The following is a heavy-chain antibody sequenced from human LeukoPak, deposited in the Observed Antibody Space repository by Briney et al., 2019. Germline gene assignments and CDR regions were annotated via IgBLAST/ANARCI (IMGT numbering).Heavy chain of an antibody. CDR2: INTDGSST. Sequence: PGGSLRLSCAASGFTFSNYWMHWVRQAPGKGLVWVSRINTDGSSTDYADSVKGRFTISRDNAKNTLYLQMDSLRAEDTAVYYCARESYSSSWYGPDYWGQGTLVTVSS. CDR3: ARESYSSSWYGPDY. CDR1: GFTFSNYW. D-gene: IGHD6-13*01. J-gene: IGHJ4*02. V-gene: IGHV3-74*01.